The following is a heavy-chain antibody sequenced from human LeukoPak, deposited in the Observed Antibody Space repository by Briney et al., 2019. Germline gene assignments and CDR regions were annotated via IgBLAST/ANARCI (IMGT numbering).Heavy chain of an antibody. Sequence: PSETLSLTCAVYGGSFSGYYWSWIRQPPGKGLEWIGEINHSGSTNYNPSLKSRVTTSVGTSKNQFSLKLSSVTAADTAVYYCARGHRITIFGVVYYYYYYGMDVWGQGTTVTVSS. CDR1: GGSFSGYY. D-gene: IGHD3-3*01. CDR2: INHSGST. CDR3: ARGHRITIFGVVYYYYYYGMDV. J-gene: IGHJ6*02. V-gene: IGHV4-34*01.